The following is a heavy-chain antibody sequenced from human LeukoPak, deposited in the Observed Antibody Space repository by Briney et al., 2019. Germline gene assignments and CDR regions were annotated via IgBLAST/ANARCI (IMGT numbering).Heavy chain of an antibody. D-gene: IGHD3-22*01. V-gene: IGHV1-69*13. Sequence: ASVKVSCKASGYTFTNYAMHWVRQAPGQGLEWMGGIIPIFGTANYAQKFQGRVTITADESTSTAYMELSSLRSEDTAVYYCARGETYYYDSSGYYFYYWGQGTLVTVSS. CDR2: IIPIFGTA. J-gene: IGHJ4*02. CDR1: GYTFTNYA. CDR3: ARGETYYYDSSGYYFYY.